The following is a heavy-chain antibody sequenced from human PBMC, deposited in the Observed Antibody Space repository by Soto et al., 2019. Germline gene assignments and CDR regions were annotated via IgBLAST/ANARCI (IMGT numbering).Heavy chain of an antibody. V-gene: IGHV3-23*01. Sequence: GGSLRLSCAASGFTFSSYAMSWVRQAPGKGLEWVSAISGSGGSTYYADSVKGRFTISRDNSKNTLYLQMNSLRAEDTAVYYCAKDGMREWTNGVCLDYWGQGTLVTVSS. CDR2: ISGSGGST. D-gene: IGHD2-8*01. CDR3: AKDGMREWTNGVCLDY. J-gene: IGHJ4*02. CDR1: GFTFSSYA.